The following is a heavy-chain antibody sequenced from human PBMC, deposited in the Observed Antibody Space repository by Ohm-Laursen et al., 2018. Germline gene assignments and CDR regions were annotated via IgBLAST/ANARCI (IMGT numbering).Heavy chain of an antibody. CDR2: INHSGST. CDR1: RGSFSGYY. D-gene: IGHD6-19*01. V-gene: IGHV4-34*01. CDR3: ARVKQWLIYAFDI. J-gene: IGHJ3*02. Sequence: SQTLSLTCAVYRGSFSGYYWSWIRQPPGKGLEWIGEINHSGSTNYNPSLKSRVTISVDTSKNQFSLKLSSVTAADTAVYYCARVKQWLIYAFDIWGQGTMVTVSS.